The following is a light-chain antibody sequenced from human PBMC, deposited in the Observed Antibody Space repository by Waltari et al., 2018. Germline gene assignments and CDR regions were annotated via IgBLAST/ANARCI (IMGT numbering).Light chain of an antibody. CDR1: NSTIGSNV. CDR2: SND. J-gene: IGLJ2*01. Sequence: QSVLTQPPSASGTPGQRVTISCSGSNSTIGSNVVNWYQQVPGMAPRLLIYSNDQRPSGVPDRFSGSKSGTSAFLVISGLQSDDEGNYYCATWDGRLAGVLFGGGTKVTVL. V-gene: IGLV1-44*01. CDR3: ATWDGRLAGVL.